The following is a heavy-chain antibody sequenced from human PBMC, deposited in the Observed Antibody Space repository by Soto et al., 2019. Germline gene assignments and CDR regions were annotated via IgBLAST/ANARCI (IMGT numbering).Heavy chain of an antibody. CDR2: IDYNGVT. Sequence: SETLSLTCTVSGASISSRDYYWGWIRQTPGKGLEWIGNIDYNGVTYYNPSLKSRVTVSKDTSKNQFSLKVASVTAADTAIYYCGRVMIGTSRHTDSDYWGQGTQVTVS. CDR3: GRVMIGTSRHTDSDY. CDR1: GASISSRDYY. V-gene: IGHV4-39*01. D-gene: IGHD2-8*01. J-gene: IGHJ4*02.